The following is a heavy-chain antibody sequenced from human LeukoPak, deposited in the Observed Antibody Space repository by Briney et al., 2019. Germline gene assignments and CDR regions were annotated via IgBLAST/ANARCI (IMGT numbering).Heavy chain of an antibody. V-gene: IGHV5-51*01. CDR2: IYPGDSDT. Sequence: KPGESLKISCKGSGYSFTSYCIAWVRQMPGKGLEWMGIIYPGDSDTRYSPSFQGQVTISADKSISTAYLQWRSLKASDTAMYYCARQVPFDYWGQGTLVTVSS. D-gene: IGHD3-10*01. CDR1: GYSFTSYC. J-gene: IGHJ4*02. CDR3: ARQVPFDY.